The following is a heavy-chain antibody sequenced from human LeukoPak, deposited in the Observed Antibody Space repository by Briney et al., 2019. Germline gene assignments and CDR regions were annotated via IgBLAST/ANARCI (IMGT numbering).Heavy chain of an antibody. Sequence: PGGSLRPSCAASGFTFDDYAMHWVRQAPGKGLEWVSGISWNSGSIGYADSVKGRFTISRDNAKNSLYLQMNSLRSEDTAVYYCARGGDGYPHFFDYWGQGTLVTVSS. CDR3: ARGGDGYPHFFDY. D-gene: IGHD2-21*01. J-gene: IGHJ4*02. V-gene: IGHV3-9*01. CDR1: GFTFDDYA. CDR2: ISWNSGSI.